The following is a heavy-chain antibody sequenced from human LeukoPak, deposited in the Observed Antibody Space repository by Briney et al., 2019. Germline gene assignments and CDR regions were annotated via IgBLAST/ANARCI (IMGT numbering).Heavy chain of an antibody. V-gene: IGHV3-23*01. CDR2: ISGSGGGT. J-gene: IGHJ4*02. D-gene: IGHD1-26*01. CDR3: AKDLGRYRNNFFDY. Sequence: GGSLRLSCAASGFTFSSIAMSWVRQAPDKGLEWVSTISGSGGGTYYADSVKGRFTISRDDSKNTLYLQMNSLRADDTAVYYCAKDLGRYRNNFFDYWGQGSLVTVSS. CDR1: GFTFSSIA.